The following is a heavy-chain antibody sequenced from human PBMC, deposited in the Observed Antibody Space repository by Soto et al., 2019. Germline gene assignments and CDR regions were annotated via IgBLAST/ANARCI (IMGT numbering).Heavy chain of an antibody. D-gene: IGHD6-13*01. Sequence: SETLSLTYTVSGGSISSGDYYWSWIRQHPGKGLEWIGYIYYSGSTYYNPSLKSRVTISVDTSKNQFSLKLSSVTAADTAVYYCARVFSDSSSFFDPWGQGTLVTVSS. CDR1: GGSISSGDYY. J-gene: IGHJ5*02. CDR3: ARVFSDSSSFFDP. CDR2: IYYSGST. V-gene: IGHV4-31*03.